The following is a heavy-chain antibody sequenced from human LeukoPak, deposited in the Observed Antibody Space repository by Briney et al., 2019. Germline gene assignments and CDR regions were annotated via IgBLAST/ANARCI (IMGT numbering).Heavy chain of an antibody. CDR1: GFTFSSYA. Sequence: GGSLRLSCAAPGFTFSSYAMSWVRQAPGKGLEWVSAISGSGGSTYYADSVKGRFTISRDNSKNTLYLQMNSLRAEDTAVYYCAKRFARYHNIVVVPAAIWFPFDIWGQGTMVTVSS. V-gene: IGHV3-23*01. CDR2: ISGSGGST. CDR3: AKRFARYHNIVVVPAAIWFPFDI. J-gene: IGHJ3*02. D-gene: IGHD2-2*01.